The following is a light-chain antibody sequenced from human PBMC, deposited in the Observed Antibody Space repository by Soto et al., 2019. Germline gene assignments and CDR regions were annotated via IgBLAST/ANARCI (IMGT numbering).Light chain of an antibody. J-gene: IGKJ1*01. CDR2: GAS. Sequence: EIVMTQSPATLSVSPGGRATLSCRASQSISDTLAWYQQKPGQAPRLLIYGASNRATGIPDRFSGSGSGTDFTLTISRLEPEDFAVYYCQQYGRSPGTFGQGTKVDIK. CDR3: QQYGRSPGT. V-gene: IGKV3-20*01. CDR1: QSISDT.